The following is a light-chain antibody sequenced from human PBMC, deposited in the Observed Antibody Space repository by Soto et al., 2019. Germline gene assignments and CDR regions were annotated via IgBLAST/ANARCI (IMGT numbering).Light chain of an antibody. CDR1: QSVSTF. J-gene: IGKJ2*01. Sequence: EIILTQSPATLSLSPGERATLSCRASQSVSTFLAWYQQKPGQTPRLLIYDASTRATGIPARFSGSGSGTDFTLPISSLEPEDFAVYYCQQRTHWPPYTFGQGTKLEI. CDR3: QQRTHWPPYT. V-gene: IGKV3-11*01. CDR2: DAS.